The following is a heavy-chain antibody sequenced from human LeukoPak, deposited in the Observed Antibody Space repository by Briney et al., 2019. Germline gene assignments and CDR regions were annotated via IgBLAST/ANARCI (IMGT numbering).Heavy chain of an antibody. CDR1: GGSISSYY. D-gene: IGHD3-10*01. V-gene: IGHV4-59*01. J-gene: IGHJ4*02. CDR3: ARYRGSGSYTFDY. Sequence: SETLSLTCTVSGGSISSYYWSWIRQPPGKGLEWIGYIYYSGSTNYNPSLKSRVTISVDTSKNQFSLKLSSVTAADTAVYYCARYRGSGSYTFDYWGQGTLVIVSS. CDR2: IYYSGST.